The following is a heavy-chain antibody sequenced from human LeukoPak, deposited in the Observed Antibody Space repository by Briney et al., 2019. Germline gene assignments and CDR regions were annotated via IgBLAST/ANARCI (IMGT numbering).Heavy chain of an antibody. CDR2: IIPIFGTA. J-gene: IGHJ4*02. V-gene: IGHV1-69*05. Sequence: AASVKVSCTASGGTFSSYAISWVRQAPGQGLEWMGGIIPIFGTANYAQTFQGRVTITTDESTSTAYMELSSLRSEDTAVYYCAREKGVVPAAMWSTEFDYWGQGTLVTVSS. CDR1: GGTFSSYA. D-gene: IGHD2-2*01. CDR3: AREKGVVPAAMWSTEFDY.